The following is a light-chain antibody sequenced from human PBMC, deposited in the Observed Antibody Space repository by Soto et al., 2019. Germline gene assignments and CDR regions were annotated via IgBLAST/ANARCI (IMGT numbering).Light chain of an antibody. CDR2: EGS. J-gene: IGLJ1*01. Sequence: QSALTQPASVSGSPGQSITISCTGTSSDVGSYNLVSWYQQHPGKAPKLMIYEGSKRPSGVSNRFSGSKSGNTASLTISGLQAEDEADYYCCSYAGSSTPYVXXTXTKLXVL. CDR1: SSDVGSYNL. V-gene: IGLV2-23*01. CDR3: CSYAGSSTPYV.